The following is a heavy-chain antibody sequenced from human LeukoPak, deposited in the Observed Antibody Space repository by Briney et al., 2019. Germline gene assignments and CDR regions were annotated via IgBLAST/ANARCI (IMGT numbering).Heavy chain of an antibody. J-gene: IGHJ3*02. CDR3: ARSYCGGGSCGAFDI. CDR2: IYYSGNT. Sequence: SETLSLTCTVSGGSISSYYWSWIRQPPGKGLEWIGYIYYSGNTDYNPSLKSRVTISVDTSKNQFSLRLSSVTAADTAVYYCARSYCGGGSCGAFDIWGQGTMVTVSS. CDR1: GGSISSYY. V-gene: IGHV4-59*01. D-gene: IGHD2-15*01.